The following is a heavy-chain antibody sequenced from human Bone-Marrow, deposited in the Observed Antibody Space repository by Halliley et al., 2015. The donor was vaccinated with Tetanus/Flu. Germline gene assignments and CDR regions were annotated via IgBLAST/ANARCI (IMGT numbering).Heavy chain of an antibody. V-gene: IGHV3-64D*09. CDR2: VGGDGGGT. CDR1: GFAFSGSA. D-gene: IGHD2-15*01. J-gene: IGHJ4*02. CDR3: VKDVGYCSGATCSPSHFDY. Sequence: SLRLSCSASGFAFSGSAMYWVRQAPGKGLECVSAVGGDGGGTKYADSVKGRFTISRDNSKNTLFLQMSSLRAEDTAVYYCVKDVGYCSGATCSPSHFDYWGQGTLVTVSS.